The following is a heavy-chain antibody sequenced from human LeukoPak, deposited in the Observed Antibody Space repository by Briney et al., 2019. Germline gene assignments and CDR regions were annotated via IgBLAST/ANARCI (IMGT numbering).Heavy chain of an antibody. CDR2: IYYSGST. D-gene: IGHD3-16*02. V-gene: IGHV4-59*01. CDR3: ARALGVWGSYRANAFDI. CDR1: GGSISSYY. Sequence: SETLSPTCTVSGGSISSYYWSWIRQPPGKGLEWIGYIYYSGSTNYNPSLKSRVTISVDTSKNQFSLKLSSVTAADTAVYYCARALGVWGSYRANAFDIWGQGTMVTVSS. J-gene: IGHJ3*02.